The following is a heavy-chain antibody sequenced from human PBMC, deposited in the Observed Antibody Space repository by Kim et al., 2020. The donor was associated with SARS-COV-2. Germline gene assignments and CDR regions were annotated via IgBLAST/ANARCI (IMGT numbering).Heavy chain of an antibody. CDR2: ISYDGSNE. CDR1: GFTFRSYG. D-gene: IGHD3-10*01. J-gene: IGHJ6*01. V-gene: IGHV3-30*18. Sequence: GGSLRLSCEASGFTFRSYGMHWVRQAPGKGLEWVAVISYDGSNEYYADSVKGRFTISRDNSKNTLYPQMNSLRAEDTAVYYCAKDPYHGSGSYIYYQYG. CDR3: AKDPYHGSGSYIYYQYG.